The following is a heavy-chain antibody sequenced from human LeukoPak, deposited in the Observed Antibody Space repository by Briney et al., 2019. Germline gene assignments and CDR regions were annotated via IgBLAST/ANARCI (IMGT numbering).Heavy chain of an antibody. D-gene: IGHD2-21*01. V-gene: IGHV4-38-2*02. CDR2: IYHSGST. CDR3: ARAWGLGIAY. J-gene: IGHJ4*02. CDR1: GYSISSGYY. Sequence: PSETLSLTCTVSGYSISSGYYWGWIRQPPGKGLEWIGSIYHSGSTNYNPSLKSRVTISVDKSKNQFSLKLSSVTAADTAVYYCARAWGLGIAYWGQGTLVTVSS.